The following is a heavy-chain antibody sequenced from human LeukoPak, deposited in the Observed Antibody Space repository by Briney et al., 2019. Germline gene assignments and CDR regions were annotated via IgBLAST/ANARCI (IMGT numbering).Heavy chain of an antibody. J-gene: IGHJ3*02. CDR3: VRDGAFDI. CDR1: GYTFTGYY. Sequence: GASVKVSCKASGYTFTGYYMHWVRQAPGQGLEWMGWINPNSGDTNYAQKFQGRVTMTRDTSISTAYMDLSRLRSDDTAVYYRVRDGAFDIWGQGTMVTVSS. V-gene: IGHV1-2*02. CDR2: INPNSGDT.